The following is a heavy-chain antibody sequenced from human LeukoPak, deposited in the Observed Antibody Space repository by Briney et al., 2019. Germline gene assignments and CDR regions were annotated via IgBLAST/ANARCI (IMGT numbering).Heavy chain of an antibody. CDR2: IKQDGSEK. CDR1: GFTFSSYW. D-gene: IGHD6-13*01. V-gene: IGHV3-7*01. Sequence: GGSLRLSCAASGFTFSSYWMSWVRQAPGEGLEWVANIKQDGSEKYYVDSVKGRFTISRDNAKNSLYLQMNSLRAEDTAVYYCALSGYSSSWYGYYFDYWGQGTLVTVSS. J-gene: IGHJ4*02. CDR3: ALSGYSSSWYGYYFDY.